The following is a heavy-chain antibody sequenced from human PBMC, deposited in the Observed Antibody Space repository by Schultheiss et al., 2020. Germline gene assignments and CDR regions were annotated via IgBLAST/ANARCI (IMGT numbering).Heavy chain of an antibody. D-gene: IGHD6-13*01. J-gene: IGHJ4*02. CDR2: ISGSGGST. CDR1: GFTFSSYG. Sequence: GGSLRLSCAASGFTFSSYGMHWVRQAPGKGLEWVSAISGSGGSTHYADSVKGRFTLSRDNSKNTLYLQMNNLRAEDTAVYYCARGVGAAGIGDYWGQGTLVTVSS. CDR3: ARGVGAAGIGDY. V-gene: IGHV3-23*01.